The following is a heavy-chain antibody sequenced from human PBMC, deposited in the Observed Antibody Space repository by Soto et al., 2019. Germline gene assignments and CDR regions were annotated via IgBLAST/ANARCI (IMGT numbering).Heavy chain of an antibody. J-gene: IGHJ3*02. CDR1: GGSISSSNW. CDR2: IYHSGST. Sequence: QVQLQESGPGLVKPSGTLSLTCAVSGGSISSSNWWSWVRQPPGNGLEWIGEIYHSGSTNYNPSLKSRVTISVDKSKNQFSLKLSSVSAADTAVYYCARDLAIDSRGYYQSSYAFDIWGQGTMVTVSS. V-gene: IGHV4-4*02. D-gene: IGHD3-22*01. CDR3: ARDLAIDSRGYYQSSYAFDI.